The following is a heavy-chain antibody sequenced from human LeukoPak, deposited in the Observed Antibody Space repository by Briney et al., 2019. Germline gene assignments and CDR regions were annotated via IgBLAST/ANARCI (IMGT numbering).Heavy chain of an antibody. CDR2: IYSGGSR. D-gene: IGHD6-13*01. Sequence: GGSLRLSCAASGFSVDGNYISWVRQAPGKGLEWVSVIYSGGSRYYADSVKGRFTISRDNSKNTLYLQMNSLRAEDTAVYYCAKVWGSSSHSIPFDYWGQGTLVTVSS. CDR3: AKVWGSSSHSIPFDY. J-gene: IGHJ4*02. V-gene: IGHV3-53*01. CDR1: GFSVDGNY.